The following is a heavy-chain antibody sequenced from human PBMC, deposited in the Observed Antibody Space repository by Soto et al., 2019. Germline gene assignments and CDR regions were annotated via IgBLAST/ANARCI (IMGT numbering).Heavy chain of an antibody. J-gene: IGHJ6*02. CDR3: ARVKYIPPYYFCYGMDV. D-gene: IGHD5-18*01. Sequence: QVQLVQSGAEVKKPGASVKVSCKASGYTFTSYGISWVRQAPGQGLEWMGWISAYNGNTNYAQKLQGRVTMTTDTSTSTAYMELRSLTSDDTAVYYFARVKYIPPYYFCYGMDVWGQGTTVTVSS. V-gene: IGHV1-18*01. CDR1: GYTFTSYG. CDR2: ISAYNGNT.